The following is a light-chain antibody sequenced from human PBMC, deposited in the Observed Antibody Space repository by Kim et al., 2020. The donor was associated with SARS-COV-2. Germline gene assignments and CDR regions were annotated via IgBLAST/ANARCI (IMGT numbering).Light chain of an antibody. CDR2: DVP. Sequence: GQTITLPCTESSSDVVGDSRVSWHQQYPGKAPKIIIYDVPTRPSGVSNRFSGSKSGNTASLTISGLQAEDEADYNCSSYTGTNTLVFGGGTQLTVL. V-gene: IGLV2-14*04. CDR3: SSYTGTNTLV. CDR1: SSDVVGDSR. J-gene: IGLJ2*01.